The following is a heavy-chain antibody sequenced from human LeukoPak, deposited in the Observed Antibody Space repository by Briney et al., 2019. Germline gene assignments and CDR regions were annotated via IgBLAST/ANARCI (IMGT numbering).Heavy chain of an antibody. CDR1: GYTFTGYY. CDR3: ARGHRPGNYDFWSGDPLFDY. V-gene: IGHV1-2*02. J-gene: IGHJ4*02. Sequence: PGASVKVSCKASGYTFTGYYMHWVRQAPGQGLEWMGWINPNSGGTNYAQKFQGRVTMTRDTSISTAYMELSRLRSDDTAVYYCARGHRPGNYDFWSGDPLFDYWGQGTLVTVSS. CDR2: INPNSGGT. D-gene: IGHD3-3*01.